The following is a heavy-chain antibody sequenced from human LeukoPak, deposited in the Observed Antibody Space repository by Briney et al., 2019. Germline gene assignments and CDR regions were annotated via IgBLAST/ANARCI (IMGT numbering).Heavy chain of an antibody. CDR1: GFTFSSYS. Sequence: GGSLRLSCAACGFTFSSYSMNWVRQAPGKGLEWVSSISSSSSYIYYADSVKGRFTISRDNAKNSLYLQMNSLRAEDTAVYYCATKYSSGFDYWGQGTLVTVSS. CDR3: ATKYSSGFDY. CDR2: ISSSSSYI. V-gene: IGHV3-21*01. D-gene: IGHD6-19*01. J-gene: IGHJ4*02.